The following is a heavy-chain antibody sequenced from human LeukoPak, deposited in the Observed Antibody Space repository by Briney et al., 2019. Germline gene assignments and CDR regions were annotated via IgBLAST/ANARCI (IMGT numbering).Heavy chain of an antibody. CDR3: AMGSVGDLGDY. CDR1: GFTFSSYW. J-gene: IGHJ4*02. D-gene: IGHD2-21*02. V-gene: IGHV3-74*01. CDR2: INSDGSST. Sequence: GGSLRLSCAASGFTFSSYWMHWVRQAPGKGLVWVSRINSDGSSTSYADSVKGRFTISRDNAKNTLYLQMNSLRAEDTAVYYCAMGSVGDLGDYWGQGTLVTVSS.